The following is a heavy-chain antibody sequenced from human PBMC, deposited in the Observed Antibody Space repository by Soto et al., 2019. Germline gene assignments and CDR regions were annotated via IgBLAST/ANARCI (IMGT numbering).Heavy chain of an antibody. D-gene: IGHD6-19*01. Sequence: QLQLQESGPGLVKPSETLSLTCTVSGASISSSTFYWGWIRQPPGKGLEWIGTVYYSGSAYYNPSLKSRLTISVDTSKNQFSLKLSSVTAADTALYYWVRHAPYRSGWANRNDYWGQGTLVTVSS. CDR3: VRHAPYRSGWANRNDY. J-gene: IGHJ4*02. CDR2: VYYSGSA. V-gene: IGHV4-39*01. CDR1: GASISSSTFY.